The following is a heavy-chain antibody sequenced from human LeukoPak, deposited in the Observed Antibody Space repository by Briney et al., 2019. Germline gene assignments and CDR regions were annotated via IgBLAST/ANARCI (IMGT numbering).Heavy chain of an antibody. J-gene: IGHJ1*01. CDR1: GYAFTGYY. D-gene: IGHD2-15*01. CDR3: ARYGSARYCSGGSCYYFQH. Sequence: ASVKVSCKASGYAFTGYYMHWVRQAPGQGLEWMGWINPNSGGTNYAQKFQGRVTMTRDTSISTAYMELSRLRSDDTAMYYCARYGSARYCSGGSCYYFQHWGQGTLVTVSS. CDR2: INPNSGGT. V-gene: IGHV1-2*02.